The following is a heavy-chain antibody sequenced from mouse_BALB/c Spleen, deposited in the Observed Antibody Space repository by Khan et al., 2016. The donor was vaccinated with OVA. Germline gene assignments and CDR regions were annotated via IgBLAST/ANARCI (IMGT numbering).Heavy chain of an antibody. V-gene: IGHV1-4*01. CDR1: GYTFTTYT. CDR2: INPSNDYT. D-gene: IGHD3-2*01. CDR3: ARSGQLGLRGGFTY. Sequence: QVQLKQSGAELARPGASVKMSCKTSGYTFTTYTLHWVKQRPGRSLEWIGYINPSNDYTNYNQKFKDKSTLTADKSSSTAYMQLSSLTSEDPAVYYCARSGQLGLRGGFTYWGQGTLVTVSA. J-gene: IGHJ3*01.